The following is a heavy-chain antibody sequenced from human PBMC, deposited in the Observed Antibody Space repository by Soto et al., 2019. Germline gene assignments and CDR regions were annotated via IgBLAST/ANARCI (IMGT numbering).Heavy chain of an antibody. V-gene: IGHV1-3*01. D-gene: IGHD6-13*01. Sequence: QVQLVQSGADLKKPGASVKVSCKACGYTFTSYVMHWVRQAPGQRLEWMGWINGANGNTKYSPKFQGRVTITRDTSASTADIELSSLRSEDTAVYYCAREFLTLSSSWRGYFQHWGQGTLDTVSS. CDR3: AREFLTLSSSWRGYFQH. CDR2: INGANGNT. J-gene: IGHJ1*01. CDR1: GYTFTSYV.